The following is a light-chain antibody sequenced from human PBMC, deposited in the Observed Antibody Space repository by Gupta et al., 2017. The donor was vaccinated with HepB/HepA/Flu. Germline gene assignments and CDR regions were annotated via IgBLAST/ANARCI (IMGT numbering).Light chain of an antibody. CDR1: QSLVHSNGNTY. Sequence: DVVMTQSPLALPVNFGQPASISCRSSQSLVHSNGNTYLTWFQQRPGQSPRRLIYKVSNRDSGVPDRFSGSGSGTXFTLKIXRVEAEDVGLNYCMQGKQWPWTFGXGTKVEIK. V-gene: IGKV2-30*02. CDR3: MQGKQWPWT. J-gene: IGKJ1*01. CDR2: KVS.